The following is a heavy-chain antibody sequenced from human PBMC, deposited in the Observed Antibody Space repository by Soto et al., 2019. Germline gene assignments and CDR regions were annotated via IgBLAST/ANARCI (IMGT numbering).Heavy chain of an antibody. J-gene: IGHJ4*02. CDR2: IYYSGST. CDR3: ARDRYDILTGSNLDY. Sequence: PSETLSLTYTVSGGSISSGGYYWSWIRQHPGKGLEWIGYIYYSGSTYYNPSLKSRVTISVDTSKNQFSLKLSSVTAADTAVYYCARDRYDILTGSNLDYWGQGTLVTVSS. V-gene: IGHV4-31*03. CDR1: GGSISSGGYY. D-gene: IGHD3-9*01.